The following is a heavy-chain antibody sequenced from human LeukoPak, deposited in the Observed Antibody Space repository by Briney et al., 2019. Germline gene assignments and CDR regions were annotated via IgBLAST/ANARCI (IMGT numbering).Heavy chain of an antibody. Sequence: ASVKVSCKASGYTFTTYYMHWVRQAPGQGLEWMGITNPSGGSTTYAQKFQGRVTMTRDTSTSTVYMELNNQRSEDTAVYYCARDRAPLTTTAVGFDPWGQGSPVTVSS. CDR1: GYTFTTYY. J-gene: IGHJ5*02. V-gene: IGHV1-46*01. CDR3: ARDRAPLTTTAVGFDP. CDR2: TNPSGGST. D-gene: IGHD4/OR15-4a*01.